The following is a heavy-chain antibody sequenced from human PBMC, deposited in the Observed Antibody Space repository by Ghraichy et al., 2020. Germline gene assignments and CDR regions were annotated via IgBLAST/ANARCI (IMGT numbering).Heavy chain of an antibody. J-gene: IGHJ4*02. CDR1: GFTFDDYT. D-gene: IGHD2-21*02. CDR2: ISWDGGST. CDR3: AKDAVQGGGDVIFDY. Sequence: GGSLRLSCAASGFTFDDYTMHWVRQAPGKGLEWVSLISWDGGSTYYADSVKGRFTISRDNSKNSLYLQMNSLRTEDTALYYCAKDAVQGGGDVIFDYWGQGTLVTVSS. V-gene: IGHV3-43*01.